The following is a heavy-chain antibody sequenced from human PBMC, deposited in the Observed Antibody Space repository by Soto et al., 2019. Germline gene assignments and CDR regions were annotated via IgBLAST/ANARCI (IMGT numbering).Heavy chain of an antibody. CDR1: VGSISGGGYS. J-gene: IGHJ5*02. V-gene: IGHV4-30-2*01. Sequence: PSETLSLTCAVSVGSISGGGYSCSWIRQPPGKGLEWIGYIYHSGSTYYNPSLKSRVTISVDRSKNQFSLKLSSVTAADTAVYYCARVLGYCSSTSCYKDWFDRWGQGTLVTVSS. CDR3: ARVLGYCSSTSCYKDWFDR. CDR2: IYHSGST. D-gene: IGHD2-2*02.